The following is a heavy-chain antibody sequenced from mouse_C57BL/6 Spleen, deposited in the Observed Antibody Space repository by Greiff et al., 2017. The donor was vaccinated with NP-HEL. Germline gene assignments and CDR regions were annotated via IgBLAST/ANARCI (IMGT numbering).Heavy chain of an antibody. CDR2: INPSTGGT. CDR3: ARSRYYGSPSFAY. CDR1: GYSFTGYY. V-gene: IGHV1-42*01. D-gene: IGHD1-1*01. Sequence: VQLKQSGPELVKPGASVKISCKASGYSFTGYYMNWVKQSPEKSLEWIGEINPSTGGTTYNQKFKAKATFTVDKSSSTAYMQLKSLTSEDSAVYYCARSRYYGSPSFAYWGQGTLVTVSA. J-gene: IGHJ3*01.